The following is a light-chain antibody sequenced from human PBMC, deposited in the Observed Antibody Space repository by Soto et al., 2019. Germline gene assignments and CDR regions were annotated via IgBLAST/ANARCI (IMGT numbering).Light chain of an antibody. J-gene: IGLJ3*02. CDR2: EAT. V-gene: IGLV2-23*01. CDR1: SNDVGSYNF. Sequence: QSALTQPASVSGSPGQSITISCTGTSNDVGSYNFVSWYQHHPGKAPKLMIYEATKWPSGVSHRFSCSKSGNTASLTISGLQAEVEGEYYCCSYAGSMTWVFGGGTKLTVL. CDR3: CSYAGSMTWV.